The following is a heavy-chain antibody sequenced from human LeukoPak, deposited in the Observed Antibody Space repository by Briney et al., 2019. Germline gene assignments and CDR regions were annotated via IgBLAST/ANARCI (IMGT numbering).Heavy chain of an antibody. V-gene: IGHV1-18*01. Sequence: ASVKVSCKASGYTFTSYGVSWVRQAPGQGLEWMGWISGYNGNPNYAQNLQGRVTMTTDTSTSTAYMELRSPRSDDTAVYYCARDKWDSGSHGFDYWGQGTLVTVSS. CDR1: GYTFTSYG. J-gene: IGHJ4*02. CDR2: ISGYNGNP. D-gene: IGHD1-26*01. CDR3: ARDKWDSGSHGFDY.